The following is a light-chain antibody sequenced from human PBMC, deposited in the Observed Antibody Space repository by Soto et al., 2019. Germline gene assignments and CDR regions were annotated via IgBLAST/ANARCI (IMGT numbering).Light chain of an antibody. CDR1: SNDVGDYNY. V-gene: IGLV2-14*01. Sequence: QSALTQPASVSGSPGRSITISCTGTSNDVGDYNYVSWYQQHPGKAPKLMIYEVSHRPSGVSARFSASKSGNTASLTISGLQAEDEAAYYCSSYTTSSFYVFGTGTKLTVL. CDR3: SSYTTSSFYV. J-gene: IGLJ1*01. CDR2: EVS.